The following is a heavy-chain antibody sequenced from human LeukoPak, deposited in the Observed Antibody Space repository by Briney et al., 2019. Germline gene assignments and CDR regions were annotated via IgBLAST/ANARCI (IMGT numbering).Heavy chain of an antibody. CDR1: GGSISSYY. D-gene: IGHD6-6*01. Sequence: SETLSLTCTVSGGSISSYYWSWIRQPPGKGLEWIGYIYYSGSTNYNPSLKSRVTISVDTSKNQFSLKLSSVTAADTAVYYCARDLGVAAPYYYYYGMDVWAKGPRSPSP. CDR2: IYYSGST. CDR3: ARDLGVAAPYYYYYGMDV. J-gene: IGHJ6*02. V-gene: IGHV4-59*01.